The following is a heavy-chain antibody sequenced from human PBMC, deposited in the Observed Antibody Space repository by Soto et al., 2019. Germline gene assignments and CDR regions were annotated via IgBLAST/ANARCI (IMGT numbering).Heavy chain of an antibody. D-gene: IGHD3-3*01. V-gene: IGHV1-18*01. Sequence: ASVKVFCKASGYTFTIYGIIWVRQAPGQGLEWMGWISAYNGNTNYAQKLQGRVTMTTDTSTSTAYMELRSLRSDDTAVYYCARHDFWSGYYHFDYWGQGTLVTVSS. J-gene: IGHJ4*02. CDR2: ISAYNGNT. CDR3: ARHDFWSGYYHFDY. CDR1: GYTFTIYG.